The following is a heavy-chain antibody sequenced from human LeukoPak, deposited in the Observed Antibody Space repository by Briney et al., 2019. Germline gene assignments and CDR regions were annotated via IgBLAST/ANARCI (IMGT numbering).Heavy chain of an antibody. D-gene: IGHD3-3*01. Sequence: TGGSLRLSCAASGFTLSHYWMTWVRQAPGKGLEWVSYISSSGSTIYYADSVKGRFTISRDNAKNSLYLQMNSLRAEDTAVYYCARGYYDFWSGHVDYWGQGTLVTVSS. J-gene: IGHJ4*02. CDR3: ARGYYDFWSGHVDY. CDR1: GFTLSHYW. CDR2: ISSSGSTI. V-gene: IGHV3-11*01.